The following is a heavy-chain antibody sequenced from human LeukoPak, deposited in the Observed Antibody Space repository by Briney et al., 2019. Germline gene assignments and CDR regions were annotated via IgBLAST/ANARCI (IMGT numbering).Heavy chain of an antibody. CDR1: GVSISSYY. CDR3: ARVPPGHASGSDFPDY. D-gene: IGHD3-10*01. CDR2: MYYSGSS. J-gene: IGHJ4*02. V-gene: IGHV4-59*01. Sequence: SETLSLTCTVSGVSISSYYWSWIRQPPGKGLEWIGYMYYSGSSNYNASLKSRVTISADTSKNQVPLKLTSVTAADTAVYYCARVPPGHASGSDFPDYWGRGTLVIVSS.